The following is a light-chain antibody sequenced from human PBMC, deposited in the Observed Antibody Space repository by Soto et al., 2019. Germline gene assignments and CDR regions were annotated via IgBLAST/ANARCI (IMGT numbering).Light chain of an antibody. V-gene: IGKV3-11*01. CDR2: DAS. J-gene: IGKJ1*01. Sequence: EIVLTQSPATLSLSPGERATLSCRDSQSVSSYLAWYQQKPGQAPRLLIYDASNRATGIPARFSGSGSGTDFTLTISSLEPEDFAVYYCQHRSNGPGTFGQGTKVEIK. CDR3: QHRSNGPGT. CDR1: QSVSSY.